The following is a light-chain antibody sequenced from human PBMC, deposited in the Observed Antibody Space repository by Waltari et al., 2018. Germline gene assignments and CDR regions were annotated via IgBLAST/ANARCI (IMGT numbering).Light chain of an antibody. J-gene: IGLJ2*01. CDR2: GNN. Sequence: QSVLTQPPSVSGAPGQRITISCPGSSSHIRAGYDVHWYQKLPGAAPKLLIYGNNNRPSGVPDRFSGSKSDTSASLAITGLQAEDEADYYCQSYDKNLVVFGGGTKLTVL. V-gene: IGLV1-40*01. CDR1: SSHIRAGYD. CDR3: QSYDKNLVV.